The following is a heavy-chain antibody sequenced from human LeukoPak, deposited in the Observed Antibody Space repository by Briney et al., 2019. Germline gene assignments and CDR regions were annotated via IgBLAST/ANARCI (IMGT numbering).Heavy chain of an antibody. CDR2: ISGGGVRT. Sequence: GGSLRLSCAASGFTFRNYAMSWVRQAPGKGLEWVSVISGGGVRTYYADSVKGRFTISRDDSKSTLYLQMNSLRAEDTAVYYCAKDPYNSGWIPNAFDIWGQGTVVTVSS. J-gene: IGHJ3*02. CDR3: AKDPYNSGWIPNAFDI. CDR1: GFTFRNYA. D-gene: IGHD6-19*01. V-gene: IGHV3-23*01.